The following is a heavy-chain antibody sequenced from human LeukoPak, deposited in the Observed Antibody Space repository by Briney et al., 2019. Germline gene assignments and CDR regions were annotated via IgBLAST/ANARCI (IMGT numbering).Heavy chain of an antibody. CDR3: ARTPSNYYGCYFGF. J-gene: IGHJ4*02. Sequence: HAGGSLRLSCSASGFTFSNYWMSWVRLAPGKGLEWVANIKQDGSEKNYVDSVKGRFTISRDNAQNSLYLQMNSLRAEDTAVYYCARTPSNYYGCYFGFWGQGTLVTVSS. CDR2: IKQDGSEK. CDR1: GFTFSNYW. V-gene: IGHV3-7*01. D-gene: IGHD3-22*01.